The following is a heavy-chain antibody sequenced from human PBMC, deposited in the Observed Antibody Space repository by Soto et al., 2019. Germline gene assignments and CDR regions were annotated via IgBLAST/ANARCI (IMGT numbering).Heavy chain of an antibody. Sequence: PPETLSLTCSVSGGSMSEYFWSWIRQSPERGLEWIGYVYYLGSTDYNPSLKSRVAISVDTSKRQFSLRLSSVTAADAAIYYCARDGYDGSGSPYPAYWGPGTQVTVSS. D-gene: IGHD3-10*01. V-gene: IGHV4-59*01. CDR2: VYYLGST. J-gene: IGHJ4*02. CDR3: ARDGYDGSGSPYPAY. CDR1: GGSMSEYF.